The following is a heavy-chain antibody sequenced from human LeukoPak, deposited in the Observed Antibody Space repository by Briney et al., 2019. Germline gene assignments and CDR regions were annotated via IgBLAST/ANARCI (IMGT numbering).Heavy chain of an antibody. CDR3: ARDKVSGGGLLWFGKQEYFQH. CDR1: GFTFSSYS. Sequence: GGSLRLSCAASGFTFSSYSMNWVRQAPGKGLEWVSSISSSSSYIYYADSVKGRFTISRDNAKNSLYLQMNSLRAEDTAVYYCARDKVSGGGLLWFGKQEYFQHWGQGTLVTVSS. J-gene: IGHJ1*01. CDR2: ISSSSSYI. V-gene: IGHV3-21*01. D-gene: IGHD3-10*01.